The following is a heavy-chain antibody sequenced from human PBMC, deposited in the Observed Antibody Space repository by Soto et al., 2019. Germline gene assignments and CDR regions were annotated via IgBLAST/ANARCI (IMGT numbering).Heavy chain of an antibody. Sequence: PSETLSLTCAVYGGSFSGYYWSWIRQPPGKGLEWIGEINHSGSTNYNPSLKSRVTISVDTSKNQFSLKLSSVTAADTAVYYCARGPRRFYDYIWGSYRHINYYYYMDVWGKGTTVTVSS. CDR3: ARGPRRFYDYIWGSYRHINYYYYMDV. CDR2: INHSGST. D-gene: IGHD3-16*02. CDR1: GGSFSGYY. V-gene: IGHV4-34*01. J-gene: IGHJ6*03.